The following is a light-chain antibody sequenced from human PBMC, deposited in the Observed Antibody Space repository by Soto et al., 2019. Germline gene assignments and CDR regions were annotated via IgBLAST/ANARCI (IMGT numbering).Light chain of an antibody. CDR2: TND. J-gene: IGLJ1*01. V-gene: IGLV1-44*01. CDR1: SSNIGSNT. CDR3: SSWDDNLDAVV. Sequence: QSVLTLSPSASGTPGQSVTISCSGSSSNIGSNTVNWYQQLPGTAPKLLIYTNDQRPSGVPDRFSGSRPGTSASLAISGLQFEDEADYHCSSWDDNLDAVVFGAGTKVTVL.